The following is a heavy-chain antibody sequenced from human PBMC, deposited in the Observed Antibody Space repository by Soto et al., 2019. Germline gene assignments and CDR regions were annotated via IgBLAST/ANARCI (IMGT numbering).Heavy chain of an antibody. CDR2: IFWNDDK. J-gene: IGHJ4*02. V-gene: IGHV2-5*01. CDR1: GFSLSTIGVG. Sequence: QITLKESGPPQVKPTQTLTLTCTVSGFSLSTIGVGVGWIRQPPGKALEWLALIFWNDDKRYSPSLRTRLTIHQDPPKNQVVLTMTKLDPGDTATFYCAHNTGSSGLAKIDYRGQGTLVTVSS. D-gene: IGHD6-19*01. CDR3: AHNTGSSGLAKIDY.